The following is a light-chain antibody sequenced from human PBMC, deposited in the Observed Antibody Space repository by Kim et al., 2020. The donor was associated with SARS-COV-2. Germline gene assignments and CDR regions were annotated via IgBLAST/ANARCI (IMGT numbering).Light chain of an antibody. V-gene: IGLV3-21*04. J-gene: IGLJ2*01. CDR2: YDS. CDR3: QVWDSSGDHRVV. CDR1: RIGSKS. Sequence: PRRTARITCGGSRIGSKSVHWYQQMPGQAPVLVISYDSDRPSGIPERFSGSNSGNTATLTISRVEAGDEADYYCQVWDSSGDHRVVFGGGTQLTVL.